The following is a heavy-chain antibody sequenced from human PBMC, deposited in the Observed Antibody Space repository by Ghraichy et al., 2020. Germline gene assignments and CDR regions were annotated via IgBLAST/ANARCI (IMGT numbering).Heavy chain of an antibody. D-gene: IGHD1/OR15-1a*01. V-gene: IGHV4-34*01. CDR2: INHSGST. CDR3: ARARTIHSPFDY. J-gene: IGHJ4*02. CDR1: GGSFSGYY. Sequence: SQTLSLTCAVYGGSFSGYYWSWIRQPPGKGLEWIGEINHSGSTNYNPSLKSRVTISVDTSKNQFSLKLSSVTAADTAVYYCARARTIHSPFDYWGQGTLVTVSS.